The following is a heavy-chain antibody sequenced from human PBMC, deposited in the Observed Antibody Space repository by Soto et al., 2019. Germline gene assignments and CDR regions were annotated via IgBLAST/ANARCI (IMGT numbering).Heavy chain of an antibody. CDR3: ARDHSDWNDGSWFDP. D-gene: IGHD1-1*01. J-gene: IGHJ5*02. Sequence: QVQLVQSGAEVKKPGASVKVSCKASGYTFTSYGISWVRQAPGQGLEWMGWISAYNGNTNYAQKRQGRVTMTTDTSTSTAYMELRSLRSDDTAIDYCARDHSDWNDGSWFDPWGQGPLVTVSS. CDR2: ISAYNGNT. V-gene: IGHV1-18*01. CDR1: GYTFTSYG.